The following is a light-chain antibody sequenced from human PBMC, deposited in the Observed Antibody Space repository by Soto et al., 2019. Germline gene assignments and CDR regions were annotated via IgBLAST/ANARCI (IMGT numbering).Light chain of an antibody. V-gene: IGLV2-14*03. CDR2: DVS. J-gene: IGLJ1*01. Sequence: QAALTQPASVYGSPGQSITISCTGTSSDVGGYNYVSWYQQHPGKAPKLMICDVSNRPSGVSNRFSGSKSGNTASLTISGLQAEDEADYYCSSYTSYSTRYVFGTGTKLTVL. CDR1: SSDVGGYNY. CDR3: SSYTSYSTRYV.